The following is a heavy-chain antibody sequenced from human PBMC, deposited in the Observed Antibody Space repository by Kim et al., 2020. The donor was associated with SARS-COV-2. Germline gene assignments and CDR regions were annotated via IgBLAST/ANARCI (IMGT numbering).Heavy chain of an antibody. V-gene: IGHV3-21*01. Sequence: GGSLRLSCAASGFTFSSYSMNWVRQAPGKGLEWVSSISSSSSYIYYADSVKGRFTISRDNAKNSLYLQMNSLRAEDTAVYYCASSGYSYGPYRFDYWGQGTLVTVSS. CDR2: ISSSSSYI. D-gene: IGHD5-18*01. CDR1: GFTFSSYS. CDR3: ASSGYSYGPYRFDY. J-gene: IGHJ4*02.